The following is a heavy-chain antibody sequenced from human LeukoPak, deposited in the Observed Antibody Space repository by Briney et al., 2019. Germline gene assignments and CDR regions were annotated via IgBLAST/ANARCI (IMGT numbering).Heavy chain of an antibody. CDR3: ARYPGDTAMLRFDP. V-gene: IGHV4-38-2*01. Sequence: SETLSLTCAVSGYSISSGYYGGWIRQPPGKGLEWIGSIYHSGTTYYNPSLKSRVTISVDTSKNQFFLNLHSVTAADTALYYCARYPGDTAMLRFDPWGQGTLVTVSS. CDR1: GYSISSGYY. CDR2: IYHSGTT. D-gene: IGHD5-18*01. J-gene: IGHJ5*02.